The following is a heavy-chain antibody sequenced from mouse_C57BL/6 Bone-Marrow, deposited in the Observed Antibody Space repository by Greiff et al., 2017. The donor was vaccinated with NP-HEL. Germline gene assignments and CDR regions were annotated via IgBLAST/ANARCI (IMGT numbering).Heavy chain of an antibody. J-gene: IGHJ2*01. Sequence: VQLQQSGPELVKPGASVKISCKASGYSFTGYYMNWVKQSPEKSLEWIGEINPSTGGTTYNQKFKAKATSTVDKSSSTAYMQLKSLTSEDSAVYYCARDSNYEDFDYWGQGTTLTVSS. CDR3: ARDSNYEDFDY. V-gene: IGHV1-42*01. D-gene: IGHD2-5*01. CDR2: INPSTGGT. CDR1: GYSFTGYY.